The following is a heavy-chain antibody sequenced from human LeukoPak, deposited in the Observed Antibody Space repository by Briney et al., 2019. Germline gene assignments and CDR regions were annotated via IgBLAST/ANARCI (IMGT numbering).Heavy chain of an antibody. CDR2: IDHTGTT. CDR3: ARGRVSSSTWHSTYYYYFYMDV. CDR1: GFTFSDHY. Sequence: GSLRLSCAASGFTFSDHYMDWVRQAPGKGLEWIGYIDHTGTTNYNPSLNSRVTISRDTSKNHFSLQLSSVTAADTAVYFCARGRVSSSTWHSTYYYYFYMDVWGKGTTVTVSS. V-gene: IGHV4-59*11. D-gene: IGHD4-11*01. J-gene: IGHJ6*03.